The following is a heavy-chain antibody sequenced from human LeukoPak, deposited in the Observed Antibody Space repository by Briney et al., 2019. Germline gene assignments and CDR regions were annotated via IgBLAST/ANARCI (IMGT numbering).Heavy chain of an antibody. CDR3: ARRGGRGFVDY. Sequence: ASVKVSCKDSRDTFTSYGITWVRQAPGQGPEWMGWISAYNSNTNYAQKLQGRVTMTTDTSTSTAHMELRSLRSDDTAVYYCARRGGRGFVDYWGQGTLVTVSS. J-gene: IGHJ4*02. D-gene: IGHD2-15*01. V-gene: IGHV1-18*01. CDR1: RDTFTSYG. CDR2: ISAYNSNT.